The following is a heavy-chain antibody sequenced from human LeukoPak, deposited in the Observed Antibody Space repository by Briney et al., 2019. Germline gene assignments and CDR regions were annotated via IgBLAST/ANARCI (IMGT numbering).Heavy chain of an antibody. V-gene: IGHV4-39*07. CDR1: GGSISSSSYY. J-gene: IGHJ4*02. D-gene: IGHD2-2*01. CDR3: AREPVVPAAICFDY. CDR2: IYYSGST. Sequence: PSETLSLTCTVSGGSISSSSYYWGWIRQPPGKGLEWIGSIYYSGSTYYNPSLKSRVTISVDTSKNQFSLKLSSVTAADTAVYYCAREPVVPAAICFDYWGQGTLVTVSS.